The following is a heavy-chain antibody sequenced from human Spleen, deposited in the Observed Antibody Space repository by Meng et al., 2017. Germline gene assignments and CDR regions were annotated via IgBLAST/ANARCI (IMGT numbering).Heavy chain of an antibody. D-gene: IGHD6-19*01. J-gene: IGHJ4*02. CDR1: GYIFTNYY. Sequence: ASVKVSCKASGYIFTNYYIHWVRQAPGQGLDWMGVINPSGDITSYAQKFQGRVTMTRDTSTTTVYLELSSLRSEDTAVYYCARAGRGERWLVPPDYWGQGTLVTVSS. V-gene: IGHV1-46*01. CDR3: ARAGRGERWLVPPDY. CDR2: INPSGDIT.